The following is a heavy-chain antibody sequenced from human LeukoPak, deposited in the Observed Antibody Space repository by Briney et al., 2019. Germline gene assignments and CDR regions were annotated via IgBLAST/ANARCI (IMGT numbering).Heavy chain of an antibody. CDR3: ARAGDYYGSGRTGDY. D-gene: IGHD3-10*01. CDR1: GYTFTSYG. J-gene: IGHJ4*02. Sequence: ASVNGSCKASGYTFTSYGISWVRQAPGQGLEWMGWISAYNGNTNYAQKLQGRVTMTTDTSTSTAYMELRSLRSDDTAVYYCARAGDYYGSGRTGDYWDQGTLVTVSS. CDR2: ISAYNGNT. V-gene: IGHV1-18*01.